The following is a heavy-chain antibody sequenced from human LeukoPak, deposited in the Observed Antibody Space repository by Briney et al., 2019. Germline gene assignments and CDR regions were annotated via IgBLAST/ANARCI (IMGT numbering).Heavy chain of an antibody. Sequence: GASVKISSKASGYTFTDYYMHWVQPAPGKGLEWMGRVDPEDGETIYAEKFQGRVTITADTSTDTAYMELSSLRSEDTAVYYCATGGLAEGDAFDIWGQGTMVTVSS. V-gene: IGHV1-69-2*01. CDR1: GYTFTDYY. J-gene: IGHJ3*02. D-gene: IGHD6-6*01. CDR3: ATGGLAEGDAFDI. CDR2: VDPEDGET.